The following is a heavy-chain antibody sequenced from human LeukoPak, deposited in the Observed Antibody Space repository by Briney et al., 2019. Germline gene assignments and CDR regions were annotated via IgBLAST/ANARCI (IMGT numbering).Heavy chain of an antibody. D-gene: IGHD3-3*01. V-gene: IGHV3-30*04. J-gene: IGHJ6*03. CDR2: ISYDGSNK. Sequence: PGGSLRLSCAASGFTFSSYAMHWVRQAPGKGLEWVAVISYDGSNKYYADSVKGRFTISRDNSKNTLYLQMNSLRAEDTAVYYCARDQDFWSGRYYMDVWGKGTTVTVSS. CDR3: ARDQDFWSGRYYMDV. CDR1: GFTFSSYA.